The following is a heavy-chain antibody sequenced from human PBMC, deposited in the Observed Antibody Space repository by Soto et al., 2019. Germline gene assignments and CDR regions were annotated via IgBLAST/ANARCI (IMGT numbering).Heavy chain of an antibody. D-gene: IGHD4-17*01. CDR3: ARQASMTTVTREWRRAFDI. Sequence: SETLSLTCTVSGGSISSSSYYWGWIRQPPGKGLEWIGSIYYSGSTYYNPSLKSRVTISVDTSKNQFSLKLSSVTAADTAVYYCARQASMTTVTREWRRAFDIWGQGTMVTVS. J-gene: IGHJ3*02. CDR1: GGSISSSSYY. CDR2: IYYSGST. V-gene: IGHV4-39*01.